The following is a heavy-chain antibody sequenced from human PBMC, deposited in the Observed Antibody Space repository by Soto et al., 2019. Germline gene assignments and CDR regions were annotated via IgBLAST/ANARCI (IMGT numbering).Heavy chain of an antibody. CDR3: ARPDFGDYWYFDL. CDR1: GGPFSSHT. Sequence: QDQLVQSGAEVKKPGSSVKVSCKAFGGPFSSHTFSWVRQAPGQGLEWMGRIIPALGTTTYAQKFQGRVTITADESVTTVYXELNSLRTEDTAVYYCARPDFGDYWYFDLWGRGTLVTVSS. CDR2: IIPALGTT. J-gene: IGHJ2*01. V-gene: IGHV1-69*08. D-gene: IGHD4-17*01.